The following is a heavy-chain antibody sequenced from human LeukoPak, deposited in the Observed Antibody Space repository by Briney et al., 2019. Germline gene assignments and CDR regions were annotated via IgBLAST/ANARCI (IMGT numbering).Heavy chain of an antibody. V-gene: IGHV1-46*01. Sequence: ASVKVSCKASGYTFTSYYMHWVRQAPGQGLEWMGIINPSGAGTTYAQKFQGRVTMTRDTSISTAYMELSRLRSDDTAAYYCASQAAGPNGVYYYYMDVWGKGTTVTVSS. CDR3: ASQAAGPNGVYYYYMDV. CDR1: GYTFTSYY. D-gene: IGHD6-13*01. CDR2: INPSGAGT. J-gene: IGHJ6*03.